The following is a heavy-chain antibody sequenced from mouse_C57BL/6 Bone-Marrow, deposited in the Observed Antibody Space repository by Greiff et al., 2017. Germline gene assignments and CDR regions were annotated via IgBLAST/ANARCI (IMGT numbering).Heavy chain of an antibody. V-gene: IGHV1-39*01. CDR3: ARGGIYYGNYGFAWFAY. Sequence: EVQLQQSGPELVKPGASVKISCKASGYSFTDYNMNWVKQSNGKSLEWIGVINPNYGTTSYNQKFKGKATLTVDQSSRTAYMQLNSLTSEDSAVYYCARGGIYYGNYGFAWFAYWGQGTLVTVSA. CDR1: GYSFTDYN. D-gene: IGHD2-1*01. CDR2: INPNYGTT. J-gene: IGHJ3*01.